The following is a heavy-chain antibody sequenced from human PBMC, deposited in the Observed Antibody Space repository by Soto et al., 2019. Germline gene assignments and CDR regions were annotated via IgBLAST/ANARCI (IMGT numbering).Heavy chain of an antibody. D-gene: IGHD1-1*01. CDR1: GGTFSSYA. CDR3: ARVFAGNWNDDPSGGAFDI. CDR2: IIPIFGTA. J-gene: IGHJ3*02. V-gene: IGHV1-69*13. Sequence: SVKVSCKASGGTFSSYAISWVRQAPGQGLEWMGGIIPIFGTANYAQKFQGRVTITADESTSTAYMELSSLRSEDTAVYYCARVFAGNWNDDPSGGAFDIWGQGTKVTVSS.